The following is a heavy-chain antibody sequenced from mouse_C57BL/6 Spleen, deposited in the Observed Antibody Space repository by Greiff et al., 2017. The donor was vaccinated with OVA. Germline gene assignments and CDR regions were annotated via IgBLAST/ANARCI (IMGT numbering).Heavy chain of an antibody. CDR1: GFTFTDYY. Sequence: EVMLVESGGGLVQPGGSLSLSCAASGFTFTDYYMSWVRQPPGKALEWLGFIRNKANGYTTEYSASVKGRFTISRDNSQSILYLQMNALRAEDSATYYCARYESNYPMYYFDYWGQGTTLTVSS. CDR2: IRNKANGYTT. J-gene: IGHJ2*01. CDR3: ARYESNYPMYYFDY. D-gene: IGHD2-5*01. V-gene: IGHV7-3*01.